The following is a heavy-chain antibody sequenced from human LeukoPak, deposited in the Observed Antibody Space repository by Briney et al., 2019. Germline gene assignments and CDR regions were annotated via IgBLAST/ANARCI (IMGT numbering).Heavy chain of an antibody. CDR3: ARPGSYGPNDY. J-gene: IGHJ4*02. Sequence: PSETLSLTCAVYGRSFSGYYWSWIRQPPGKGLEWIGEINHSGSTNYNPSLKSRVTISVDTSKNQFSLKLSSVTAADTAVYYCARPGSYGPNDYWGQGTLVTVSS. V-gene: IGHV4-34*01. D-gene: IGHD3-10*01. CDR1: GRSFSGYY. CDR2: INHSGST.